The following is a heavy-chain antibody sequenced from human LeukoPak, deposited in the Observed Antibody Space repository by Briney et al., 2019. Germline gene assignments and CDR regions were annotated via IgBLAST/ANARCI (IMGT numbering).Heavy chain of an antibody. CDR2: ISGSGVST. J-gene: IGHJ4*02. D-gene: IGHD2-2*01. CDR1: GFTFSSYA. Sequence: GGSLRLSCAASGFTFSSYAMSWVRQAPGKGLEWVSAISGSGVSTYYADSVKGRFTISRDNSRNTLYLQMNSLRAEDTAVYYCAKGHCSSTSCLPEDYWGQGTLVTVSS. V-gene: IGHV3-23*01. CDR3: AKGHCSSTSCLPEDY.